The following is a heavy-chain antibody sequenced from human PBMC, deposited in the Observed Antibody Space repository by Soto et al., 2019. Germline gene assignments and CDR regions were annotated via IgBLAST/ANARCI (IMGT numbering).Heavy chain of an antibody. CDR1: GFTFSSYA. Sequence: GGSLRLSCAASGFTFSSYAMSWVRQAPGKGLEWVSAISGSGGSTYYADSVKGRFTISRDNSKNTLYLQMNSLRAEDTAVYYCAKALGYCSGGSCHRQYFDYWGQGT. CDR3: AKALGYCSGGSCHRQYFDY. D-gene: IGHD2-15*01. CDR2: ISGSGGST. J-gene: IGHJ4*02. V-gene: IGHV3-23*01.